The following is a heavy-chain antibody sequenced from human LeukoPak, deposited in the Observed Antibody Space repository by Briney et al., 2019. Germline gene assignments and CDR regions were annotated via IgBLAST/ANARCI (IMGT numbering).Heavy chain of an antibody. CDR3: ARDQGPASRLEGDYYYGMDV. CDR2: INPNSGGT. J-gene: IGHJ6*02. V-gene: IGHV1-2*04. D-gene: IGHD3-3*01. Sequence: ASVKVSCKASGYTFTGYYMHWVRQAPGQGLEWMGWINPNSGGTNYAQKFQGWVTMTRDTSISTAYMELSRLRSDDTAVYYCARDQGPASRLEGDYYYGMDVWGQGTTVTVSS. CDR1: GYTFTGYY.